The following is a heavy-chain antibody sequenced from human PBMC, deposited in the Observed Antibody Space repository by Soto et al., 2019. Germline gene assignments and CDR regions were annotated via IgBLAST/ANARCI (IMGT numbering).Heavy chain of an antibody. CDR3: TTATLRTTIFGVVIPWSGYYGMDV. V-gene: IGHV3-33*01. Sequence: QVQLVESGGGVVQPGRSLRLSCAASGFTFSSYGMHWVRQAPGKGLEWVAVIWYDGSNKYYADSVKGRFTISRDNSKNTLYLQMNSLRAEDTAVYYCTTATLRTTIFGVVIPWSGYYGMDVWGQGTTVTVSS. D-gene: IGHD3-3*01. CDR1: GFTFSSYG. J-gene: IGHJ6*02. CDR2: IWYDGSNK.